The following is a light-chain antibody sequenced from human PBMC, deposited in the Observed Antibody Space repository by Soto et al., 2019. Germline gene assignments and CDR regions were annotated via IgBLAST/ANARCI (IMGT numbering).Light chain of an antibody. J-gene: IGLJ1*01. CDR3: SSYTSRSTLYV. CDR2: EVT. V-gene: IGLV2-14*01. CDR1: SSDIGGYNY. Sequence: QSALTQPASESGSPGQSITVSCTGTSSDIGGYNYVSWYQQHPGKAPKLMVYEVTNRPSGVSDRFSGSKSGNTASLTISGLQADDEGYYYCSSYTSRSTLYVFGTGTKVTVL.